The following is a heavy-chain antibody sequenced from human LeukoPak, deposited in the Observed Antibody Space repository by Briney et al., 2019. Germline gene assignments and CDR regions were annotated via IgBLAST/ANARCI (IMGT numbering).Heavy chain of an antibody. Sequence: SETLSLTCTVSSGSVNSYYWSWIRQPPGKGLEWIGYIYYSGSTNYNPSLKSRVTISVDTSKNQFSLKLSSVTAADTAVYYCARVPAAPRLYMDVWGQGTTVVVSS. CDR2: IYYSGST. D-gene: IGHD2-2*01. CDR1: SGSVNSYY. V-gene: IGHV4-59*02. CDR3: ARVPAAPRLYMDV. J-gene: IGHJ6*02.